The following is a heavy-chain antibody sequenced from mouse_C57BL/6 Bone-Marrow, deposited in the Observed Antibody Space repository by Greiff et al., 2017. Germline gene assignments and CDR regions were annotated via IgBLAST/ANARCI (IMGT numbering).Heavy chain of an antibody. Sequence: DVKLQQSGAELVRPGASVKLSCTASGFNIKDDYMHWVKQRPEQGLEWIGWIDPENGDTEYASKFQGKATITADTSSNTAYPQLSSLTSEDTAVYYCTTLNSPAYWGQGTLVTVSA. D-gene: IGHD3-1*01. CDR3: TTLNSPAY. J-gene: IGHJ3*01. CDR2: IDPENGDT. CDR1: GFNIKDDY. V-gene: IGHV14-4*01.